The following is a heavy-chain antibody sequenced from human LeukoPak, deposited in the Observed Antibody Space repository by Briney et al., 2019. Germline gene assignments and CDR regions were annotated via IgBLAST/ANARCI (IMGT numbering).Heavy chain of an antibody. Sequence: GASVKVSCKASGYIFPDYDISWVRQAPGQGLEWMGWISAYNGNTNYAQKLQGRVTMTTDTSTRTAHMELRGLRSDDTAVYYCTRGGTGSYPEIDYWGQGTLVTVSS. CDR2: ISAYNGNT. V-gene: IGHV1-18*01. CDR3: TRGGTGSYPEIDY. J-gene: IGHJ4*02. CDR1: GYIFPDYD. D-gene: IGHD1-26*01.